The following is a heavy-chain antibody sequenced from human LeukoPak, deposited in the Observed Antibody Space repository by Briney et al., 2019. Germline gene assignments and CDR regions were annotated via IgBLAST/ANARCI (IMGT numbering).Heavy chain of an antibody. CDR1: GFTLSSYW. J-gene: IGHJ4*02. CDR3: VRGNPFGGY. V-gene: IGHV3-7*03. CDR2: IKQDGSEI. D-gene: IGHD2-15*01. Sequence: PGGSPRLSCAASGFTLSSYWMIWVRQAPGKGLEWVANIKQDGSEIYYVDSVKGRFTISRDNAKNSLYLQMNSLRAEDTAVYYCVRGNPFGGYWGQGTLVTVSS.